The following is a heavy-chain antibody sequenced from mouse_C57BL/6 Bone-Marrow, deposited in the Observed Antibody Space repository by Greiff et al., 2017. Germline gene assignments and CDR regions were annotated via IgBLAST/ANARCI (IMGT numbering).Heavy chain of an antibody. CDR1: GFTFSNYW. V-gene: IGHV6-3*01. Sequence: EVKVVESGGGLVQPGGSMKLSCVASGFTFSNYWMNWVRQSPEKGLEWVAQIRLKSDNYATHYAESVKGRLTISRDDSKSSVYLQMNNLRADDTGIYYCTVVFITTVVVDYWGQGTTLTVSS. CDR3: TVVFITTVVVDY. CDR2: IRLKSDNYAT. J-gene: IGHJ2*01. D-gene: IGHD1-1*01.